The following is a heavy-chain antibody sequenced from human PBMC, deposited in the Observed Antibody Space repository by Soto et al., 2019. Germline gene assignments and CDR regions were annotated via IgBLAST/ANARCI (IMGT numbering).Heavy chain of an antibody. CDR1: GFTFGDYA. CDR3: TRDTPYYDSSGYYFDY. V-gene: IGHV3-49*03. J-gene: IGHJ4*02. CDR2: IRSKAYGGTT. Sequence: GGSLRRSCTASGFTFGDYAISWFRQAPGKGLEWVGFIRSKAYGGTTEYAASVKGRFTISRDDSKSIAYLQMNSLKTEDTAVYYCTRDTPYYDSSGYYFDYWGQGTLVTV. D-gene: IGHD3-22*01.